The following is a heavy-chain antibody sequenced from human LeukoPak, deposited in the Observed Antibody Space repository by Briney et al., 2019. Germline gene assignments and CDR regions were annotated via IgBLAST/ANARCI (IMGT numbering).Heavy chain of an antibody. CDR1: GFTFSGYW. D-gene: IGHD5-12*01. J-gene: IGHJ4*02. CDR2: IRRDGSDK. CDR3: ARDISSGYPTY. Sequence: GGSLRLSCTASGFTFSGYWMSWVRQAPGKGLEWVANIRRDGSDKYYVDSVKGRFTISRDNAKNSLFLQMNSLRAEDTAVYYCARDISSGYPTYWGQGTLVTVSS. V-gene: IGHV3-7*01.